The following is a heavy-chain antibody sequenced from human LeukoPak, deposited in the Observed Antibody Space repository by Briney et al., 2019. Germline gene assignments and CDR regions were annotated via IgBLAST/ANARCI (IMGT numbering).Heavy chain of an antibody. Sequence: SETLSLTCAVYGGSFSGYYWSWIRQPPGKGLEWIGEINHSGSTNYNPSLKSRVTISVDTSKNQFSLKLSSVTAADTAVYYCARGGILRYFDWLLPPHDAFDIRGQGTMVTVSS. CDR3: ARGGILRYFDWLLPPHDAFDI. V-gene: IGHV4-34*01. CDR1: GGSFSGYY. D-gene: IGHD3-9*01. J-gene: IGHJ3*02. CDR2: INHSGST.